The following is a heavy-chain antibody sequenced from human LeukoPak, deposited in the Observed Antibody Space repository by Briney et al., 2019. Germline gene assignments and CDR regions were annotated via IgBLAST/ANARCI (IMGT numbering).Heavy chain of an antibody. Sequence: GGSLRLSCAASGFTFSSYSMNWVRQAPGKGLEWVSYISSSSSTIYYADSVKGRFTISRDNAKNSLYLQMNSLRAEDTAVYYCARRGGSGSYYYGMDVWGQGTTVTVSS. D-gene: IGHD3-10*01. V-gene: IGHV3-48*04. CDR3: ARRGGSGSYYYGMDV. J-gene: IGHJ6*02. CDR2: ISSSSSTI. CDR1: GFTFSSYS.